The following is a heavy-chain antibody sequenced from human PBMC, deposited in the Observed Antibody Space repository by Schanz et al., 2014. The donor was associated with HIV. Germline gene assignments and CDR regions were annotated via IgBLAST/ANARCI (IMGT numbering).Heavy chain of an antibody. CDR1: GITFSSYA. CDR3: AKDMGGVVPAAPFYYYGMDV. CDR2: ISGNSGHT. D-gene: IGHD2-2*01. V-gene: IGHV3-23*01. J-gene: IGHJ6*02. Sequence: EVQLLESGGGLVQPGGSLRLSCAASGITFSSYAMNWVRQAPGKGLEWVSGISGNSGHTWYADSVKGRFTISRDNPKNRLYLQMNSLRAEDTALYYCAKDMGGVVPAAPFYYYGMDVWGQGTTVTVSS.